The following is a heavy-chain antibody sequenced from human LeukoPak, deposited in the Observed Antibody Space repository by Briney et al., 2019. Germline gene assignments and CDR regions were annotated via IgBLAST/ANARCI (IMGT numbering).Heavy chain of an antibody. D-gene: IGHD3-10*01. CDR2: IYPGDSDT. Sequence: PGESLKISCKGSGYSFTSYWIGWVRQMPGKGLEWRGIIYPGDSDTRYSPSFQGQVTISADKSISTAYLQWSSLKASDTAMYYCARSTMVRGVISLFDYWGQGTLVTVSS. CDR1: GYSFTSYW. J-gene: IGHJ4*02. V-gene: IGHV5-51*01. CDR3: ARSTMVRGVISLFDY.